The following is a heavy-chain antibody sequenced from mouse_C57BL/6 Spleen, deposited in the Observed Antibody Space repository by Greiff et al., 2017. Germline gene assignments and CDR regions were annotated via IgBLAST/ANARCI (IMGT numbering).Heavy chain of an antibody. CDR2: ISDGGSYT. CDR3: ARSYGSSPGFAY. Sequence: EVMLVESGGGLVKPGGSLKLSCAASGFTFSSYAMSWVRQTPEKRLEWVATISDGGSYTYYPDNVKGRFTISRDNAKNNLYLQMSHLKSEDTAMYYCARSYGSSPGFAYWGQGTLVTVSA. J-gene: IGHJ3*01. V-gene: IGHV5-4*03. CDR1: GFTFSSYA. D-gene: IGHD1-1*01.